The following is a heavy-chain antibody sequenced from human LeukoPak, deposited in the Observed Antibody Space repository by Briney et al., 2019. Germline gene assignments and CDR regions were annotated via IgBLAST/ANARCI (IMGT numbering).Heavy chain of an antibody. CDR2: IYSGGST. CDR1: GFIVSSNY. J-gene: IGHJ6*02. Sequence: PGGSLKLSCAASGFIVSSNYMSWVRQAPGKGLEWVSVIYSGGSTYYADSVKGRFTISTDNSKDTLYLQMNNLRAEDTAVYYCARDLVGGAAAGAYYYGMDVWGQGTTVTVSS. D-gene: IGHD6-13*01. V-gene: IGHV3-53*01. CDR3: ARDLVGGAAAGAYYYGMDV.